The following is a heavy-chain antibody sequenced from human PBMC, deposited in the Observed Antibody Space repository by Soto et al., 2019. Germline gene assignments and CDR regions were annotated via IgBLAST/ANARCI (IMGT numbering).Heavy chain of an antibody. CDR1: RCPFGHYC. CDR3: AKPDVHRGYSGYDSSYFDY. CDR2: ISYDGSNK. D-gene: IGHD5-12*01. V-gene: IGHV3-30*18. Sequence: GGSMIVSCAASRCPFGHYCMPWVRTAHGKGLEWVAVISYDGSNKYYADSVKGRFTISRDNSKNTLYLQMNSLRAEDTAVYYCAKPDVHRGYSGYDSSYFDYSGQRPLVTVS. J-gene: IGHJ4*02.